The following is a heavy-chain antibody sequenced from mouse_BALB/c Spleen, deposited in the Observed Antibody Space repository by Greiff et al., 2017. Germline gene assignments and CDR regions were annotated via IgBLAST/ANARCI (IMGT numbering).Heavy chain of an antibody. CDR3: ASRLRRDAMDY. CDR2: IWGDGST. D-gene: IGHD2-4*01. Sequence: VQRVESGPGLVAPSQSLSITCTVSGFSLTSYGVSWVRQPPGKGLEWLGVIWGDGSTNYHSALISRLSISKDNSKSQVFLKLNSLQTDDTATYCCASRLRRDAMDYWGQGTSVTVSS. CDR1: GFSLTSYG. J-gene: IGHJ4*01. V-gene: IGHV2-3*01.